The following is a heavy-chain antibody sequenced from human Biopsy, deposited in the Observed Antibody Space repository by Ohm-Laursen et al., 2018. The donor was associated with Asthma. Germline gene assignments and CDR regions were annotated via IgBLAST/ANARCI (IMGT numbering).Heavy chain of an antibody. CDR1: GGSISSGAYY. V-gene: IGHV4-30-4*01. CDR3: ARRGGVRRYFDY. D-gene: IGHD3-16*01. CDR2: IYYIGST. J-gene: IGHJ4*02. Sequence: QTLSLTCAVSGGSISSGAYYWSWVRQPPGKGLEWIGYIYYIGSTYYNPSLKSRVAISLDTSKNQFSLKLSSVTAADTAVYFCARRGGVRRYFDYWGQGTLVTVSS.